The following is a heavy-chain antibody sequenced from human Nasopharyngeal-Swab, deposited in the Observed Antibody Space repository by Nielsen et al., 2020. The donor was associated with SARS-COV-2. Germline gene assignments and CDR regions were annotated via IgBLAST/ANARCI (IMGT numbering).Heavy chain of an antibody. Sequence: SETLSLTCTVSGGSISSSSYYWGWIRQPPGKGLEWIGNIYYSGSTYYNPSLKSRVTISVDTSKNQFSLKLSSVTAADTAVYYCASSWYGFPPAEYFQHWGQGTLVTVSS. CDR2: IYYSGST. V-gene: IGHV4-39*01. CDR1: GGSISSSSYY. D-gene: IGHD6-13*01. CDR3: ASSWYGFPPAEYFQH. J-gene: IGHJ1*01.